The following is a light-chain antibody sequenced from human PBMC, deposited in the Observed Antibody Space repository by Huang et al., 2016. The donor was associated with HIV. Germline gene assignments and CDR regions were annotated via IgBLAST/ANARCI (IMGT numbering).Light chain of an antibody. CDR3: QQYYSPPLT. CDR1: QSVLSTSNNRNY. CDR2: WAS. Sequence: DIVMAQSPDSLPLSLGVGATINCKSSQSVLSTSNNRNYLAWYQQKPGQPPQLLIYWASTRKAGVPDRFSGSGAGADFTLTISSLQAEDVAIYYCQQYYSPPLTFGGGTKVEIK. V-gene: IGKV4-1*01. J-gene: IGKJ4*01.